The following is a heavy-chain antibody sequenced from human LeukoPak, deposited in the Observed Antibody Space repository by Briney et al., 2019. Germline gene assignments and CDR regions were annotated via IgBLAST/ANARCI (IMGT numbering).Heavy chain of an antibody. CDR1: GVSFSGYY. Sequence: PSETLSLTCAVYGVSFSGYYWSWIRQPPGKGLEWIGEINHSGSTNYNPSLKSRVTISVDTSKNQFSLKLSPVTAADTAVYYCALGEEDAFDIWGQGTMVTVSS. V-gene: IGHV4-34*01. CDR3: ALGEEDAFDI. CDR2: INHSGST. J-gene: IGHJ3*02.